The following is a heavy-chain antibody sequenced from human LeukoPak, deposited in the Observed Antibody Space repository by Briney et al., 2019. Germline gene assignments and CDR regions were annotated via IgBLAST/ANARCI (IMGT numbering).Heavy chain of an antibody. V-gene: IGHV4-4*09. J-gene: IGHJ4*02. CDR1: GDSISSYY. D-gene: IGHD6-6*01. CDR3: ARLTRLSTSPDRYYLDY. CDR2: IYTSGGT. Sequence: SETLSLTSTVSGDSISSYYWSWIRQPPGKRLEWIGYIYTSGGTNYIPSLTGRVTISIHTSKNQFSLKLSSVTAADSAVYYCARLTRLSTSPDRYYLDYWGQGTLVTVSS.